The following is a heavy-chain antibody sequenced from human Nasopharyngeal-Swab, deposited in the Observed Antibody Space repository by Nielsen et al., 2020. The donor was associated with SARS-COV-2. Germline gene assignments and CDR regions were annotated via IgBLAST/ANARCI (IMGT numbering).Heavy chain of an antibody. CDR2: ISYDGSNK. V-gene: IGHV3-30*18. CDR3: GKNATYYDFWSGLFDY. J-gene: IGHJ4*02. D-gene: IGHD3-3*01. CDR1: VFPLRRLG. Sequence: LSLTSAASVFPLRRLGMHWVPQAPGKGLEWVAVISYDGSNKYYADTVKGRFTISRDNSKNTLYLQMNSLRAEDTAVYYCGKNATYYDFWSGLFDYWDQGTLVTVSS.